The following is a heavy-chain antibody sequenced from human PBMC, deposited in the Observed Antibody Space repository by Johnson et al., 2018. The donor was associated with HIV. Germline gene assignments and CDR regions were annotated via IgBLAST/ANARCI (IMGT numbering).Heavy chain of an antibody. V-gene: IGHV3-20*04. J-gene: IGHJ3*02. CDR3: AKGWTTVTTRLDAFDI. CDR2: ISWHSGSI. CDR1: AFTFDNYG. D-gene: IGHD4-11*01. Sequence: VQLVESGGGVVRPGGSLRLSCAASAFTFDNYGMSWVRQAPGKGLEWVSGISWHSGSIGYADSVKGRFTISRDNAKNSLYLQMNSLRAEDTALYYCAKGWTTVTTRLDAFDIWGQGTMVTVSS.